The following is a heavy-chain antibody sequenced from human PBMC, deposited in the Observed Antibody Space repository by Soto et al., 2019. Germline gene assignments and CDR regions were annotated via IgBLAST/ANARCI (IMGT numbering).Heavy chain of an antibody. V-gene: IGHV3-23*01. J-gene: IGHJ3*02. Sequence: PGGSLRLSCAASGFTFSDYAMNWDRQAPGKGLEWVSSIGGGDDTYYADSVKGRFSISRDNSKSTLFLQMNNLRVEDTAIYYCAKDRQDHNSVWDPFDIWGQGTKVTVS. CDR3: AKDRQDHNSVWDPFDI. CDR2: IGGGDDT. CDR1: GFTFSDYA. D-gene: IGHD2-21*01.